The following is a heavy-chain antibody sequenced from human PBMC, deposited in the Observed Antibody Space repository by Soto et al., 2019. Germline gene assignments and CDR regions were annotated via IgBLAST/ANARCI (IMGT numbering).Heavy chain of an antibody. CDR3: ARQREYDFWSGYYDY. J-gene: IGHJ4*02. CDR1: GYSFTSYW. D-gene: IGHD3-3*01. Sequence: GESLKISCKGSGYSFTSYWIGWVRQMPGKGLEWMGIIYPGDSDTRYSPSFQGQVTISADKPISTAYLQWSSLKASDTAMYYCARQREYDFWSGYYDYWGQGTLVTVSS. CDR2: IYPGDSDT. V-gene: IGHV5-51*01.